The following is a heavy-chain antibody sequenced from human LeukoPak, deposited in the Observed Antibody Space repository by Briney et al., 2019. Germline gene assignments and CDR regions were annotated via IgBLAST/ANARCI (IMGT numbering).Heavy chain of an antibody. CDR2: ITSGSKYI. D-gene: IGHD6-19*01. J-gene: IGHJ4*02. V-gene: IGHV3-21*01. Sequence: GGSLRLSCAASQFAFTSYSMNWLRQAPGKGLEWVASITSGSKYIFYADSVKGRFTISRDSAENSLFLQMNSLRAEDTGVYYCARDEETVSGLNGFDLWGQGTLVTVSS. CDR3: ARDEETVSGLNGFDL. CDR1: QFAFTSYS.